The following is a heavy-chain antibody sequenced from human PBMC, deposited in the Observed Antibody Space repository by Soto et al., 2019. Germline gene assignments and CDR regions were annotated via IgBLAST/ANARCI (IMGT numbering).Heavy chain of an antibody. CDR3: AKIFGPYCSSTSCYGYYFDY. V-gene: IGHV3-23*01. J-gene: IGHJ4*02. D-gene: IGHD2-2*01. Sequence: GGSLRLSCAASGFTFSSYAMSWVRQAPGKGLEWVSAISGSGGSTYYADSVKGRFTISRDNSKNTLYLQMNSLRAEDTAVYYCAKIFGPYCSSTSCYGYYFDYWGQGTRVTVSS. CDR1: GFTFSSYA. CDR2: ISGSGGST.